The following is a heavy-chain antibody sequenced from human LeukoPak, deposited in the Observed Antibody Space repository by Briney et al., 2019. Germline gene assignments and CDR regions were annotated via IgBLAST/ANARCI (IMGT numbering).Heavy chain of an antibody. Sequence: GGSLRLSCAASGFTFNNYAMNWVRQAPGKGLEWVSATSGSGGSTDYADSVKGRFTISRDNSRNTLYLQMNSLRAEDTAVYYCARGCSDTCYRFDYWGQGTLVTVSS. J-gene: IGHJ4*02. CDR1: GFTFNNYA. D-gene: IGHD2-15*01. V-gene: IGHV3-23*01. CDR2: TSGSGGST. CDR3: ARGCSDTCYRFDY.